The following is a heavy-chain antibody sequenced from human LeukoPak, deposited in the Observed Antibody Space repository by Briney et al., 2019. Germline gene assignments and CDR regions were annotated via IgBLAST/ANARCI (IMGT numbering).Heavy chain of an antibody. CDR2: ISASGDGT. CDR1: GFTFSTTA. V-gene: IGHV3-23*01. Sequence: PGGSLRLSCAASGFTFSTTAMSWVRQAPGKGLEWVSAISASGDGTFYADSVKGRFTISRDNSKNMLYLQMNSLRADDTAVYYCAKGGKWDVTPFDYWGQGTLVTVSS. D-gene: IGHD1-26*01. J-gene: IGHJ4*02. CDR3: AKGGKWDVTPFDY.